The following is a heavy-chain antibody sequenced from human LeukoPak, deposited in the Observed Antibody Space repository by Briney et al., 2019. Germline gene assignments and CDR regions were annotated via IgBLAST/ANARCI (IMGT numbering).Heavy chain of an antibody. CDR3: ARDVSGHYGDPGDWFDP. D-gene: IGHD4-17*01. Sequence: GASVKVSCKASGYTFTSYGISWVRQAPGQGLEWMGWISAYNGNTNYAQKLQGRVTMTTDTSTSTAYMELRSLRSDDTAVYYCARDVSGHYGDPGDWFDPWGQGTLVTVSS. CDR2: ISAYNGNT. CDR1: GYTFTSYG. V-gene: IGHV1-18*01. J-gene: IGHJ5*02.